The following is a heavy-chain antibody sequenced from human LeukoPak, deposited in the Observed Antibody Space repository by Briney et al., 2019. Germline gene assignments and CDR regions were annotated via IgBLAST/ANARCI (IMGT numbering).Heavy chain of an antibody. CDR1: GFTFSGYS. CDR2: ISINRGTI. CDR3: VRGGRYSRADY. D-gene: IGHD3-9*01. Sequence: GGSLRLSCAASGFTFSGYSMNWVRQAPGKGLEWVSYISINRGTIYYVGSVKGRFTISRDNAKNSLYLQMNSLRPGDTAVYYCVRGGRYSRADYWGQGTLVTVSS. V-gene: IGHV3-48*01. J-gene: IGHJ4*02.